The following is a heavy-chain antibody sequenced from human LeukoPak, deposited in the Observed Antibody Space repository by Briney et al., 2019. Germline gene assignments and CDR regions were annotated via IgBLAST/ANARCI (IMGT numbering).Heavy chain of an antibody. Sequence: GGSLRLSCAASGFTFSSYAMSWVRQDPGKGREWVSAISGSGGSTYYADSVKGRFTISRDNSKNTLYLQMNSLRAEDTAVYYCAKDLSGWYSGVLGYWGQGTLVTVSS. V-gene: IGHV3-23*01. CDR1: GFTFSSYA. J-gene: IGHJ4*02. D-gene: IGHD6-19*01. CDR2: ISGSGGST. CDR3: AKDLSGWYSGVLGY.